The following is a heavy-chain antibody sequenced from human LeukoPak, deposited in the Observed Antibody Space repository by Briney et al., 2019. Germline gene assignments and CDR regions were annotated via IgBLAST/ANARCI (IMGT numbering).Heavy chain of an antibody. CDR2: MTNSGRDI. D-gene: IGHD4-17*01. J-gene: IGHJ1*01. V-gene: IGHV3-23*01. CDR1: GFTFTNYA. Sequence: GGSLRRSCAASGFTFTNYAMTWVRQAPGKGLEWVSSMTNSGRDIYYADSVKGRFTISRDNYKNTLYLQMNSLRADDTAVYYCARDPNGNYVGAFDFQPWGQGTLVTVSS. CDR3: ARDPNGNYVGAFDFQP.